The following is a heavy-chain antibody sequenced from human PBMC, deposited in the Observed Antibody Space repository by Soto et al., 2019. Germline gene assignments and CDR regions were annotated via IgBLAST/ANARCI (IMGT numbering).Heavy chain of an antibody. CDR1: GFTFYNYA. J-gene: IGHJ4*02. CDR2: ISGSGVST. CDR3: AKDRHPYSTKYYFDY. Sequence: PGGSLRLSCAASGFTFYNYAMSWVRQAPGKGLEWVSAISGSGVSTYYADSVKGRFTISRDNSKNTLYLQMNSLRAEDTAVYYCAKDRHPYSTKYYFDYWGQGTLVTVSS. D-gene: IGHD6-13*01. V-gene: IGHV3-23*01.